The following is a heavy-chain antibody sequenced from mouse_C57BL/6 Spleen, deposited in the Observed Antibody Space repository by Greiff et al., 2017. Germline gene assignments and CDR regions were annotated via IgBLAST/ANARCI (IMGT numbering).Heavy chain of an antibody. J-gene: IGHJ1*03. Sequence: EVKVVESGGGLVKPGGSLKLSCAASGFTFSSYAMSWVRQTPEKRLEWVATISDGGSYTYYPDNVKGRFTISRDNAKNNLYLQMSHLKSEDTAMYYCARSDYRYWYFDVWGTGTTVTVSS. CDR2: ISDGGSYT. D-gene: IGHD2-4*01. V-gene: IGHV5-4*03. CDR3: ARSDYRYWYFDV. CDR1: GFTFSSYA.